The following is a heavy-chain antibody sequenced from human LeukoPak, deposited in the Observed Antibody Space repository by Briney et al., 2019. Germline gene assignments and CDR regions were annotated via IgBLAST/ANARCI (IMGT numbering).Heavy chain of an antibody. V-gene: IGHV3-48*01. CDR1: GFSFSDYD. CDR3: VGFGVYGGL. J-gene: IGHJ4*02. Sequence: PGGSLRLSCAASGFSFSDYDMHWVRQGKGKGLDWVAYISGSSGTIHYADSVRGRFSISRDNVQQSLYLQMNSLRAEDTAVYYCVGFGVYGGLWSQGTVVTVSP. D-gene: IGHD4-23*01. CDR2: ISGSSGTI.